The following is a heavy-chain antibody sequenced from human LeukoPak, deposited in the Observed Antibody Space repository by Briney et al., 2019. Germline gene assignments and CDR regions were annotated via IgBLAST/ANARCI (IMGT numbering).Heavy chain of an antibody. J-gene: IGHJ4*02. V-gene: IGHV3-7*01. CDR1: GFTFSSYW. CDR3: AKGGSYSSSSDYFDY. CDR2: IKQDGSEK. D-gene: IGHD6-6*01. Sequence: GGSLRLSCAASGFTFSSYWMSWVRQAPGKGLEWVANIKQDGSEKYYVDSVKGRFTISRDNAKNSLYLQMNSLRAEDTAVYYCAKGGSYSSSSDYFDYWGQGTLVTVSS.